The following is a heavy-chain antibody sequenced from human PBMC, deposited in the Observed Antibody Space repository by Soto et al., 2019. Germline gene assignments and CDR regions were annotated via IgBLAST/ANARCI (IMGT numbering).Heavy chain of an antibody. J-gene: IGHJ6*02. D-gene: IGHD2-15*01. Sequence: QVQLVESGGGVVQPGRSLRLSCAASGFTFSSYGMHWVRHSPGKGLEWVAIVWNDGGNKYYADSVKGRFSISRDNSKNTLYLQMNSLRAEDTAVYYCARPLVVAARGHYYYGMDVWGQGTTVTVSS. CDR2: VWNDGGNK. V-gene: IGHV3-33*01. CDR1: GFTFSSYG. CDR3: ARPLVVAARGHYYYGMDV.